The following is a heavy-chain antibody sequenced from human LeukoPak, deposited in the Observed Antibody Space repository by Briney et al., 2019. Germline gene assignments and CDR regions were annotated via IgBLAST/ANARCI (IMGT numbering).Heavy chain of an antibody. Sequence: GASVKVSCKASGGTFSSYAISWVRQAPGQGLEWMGRIIPILGIANYAQKFQGRVTITADKSTSTAYMELSSLRSEDTAVYYCARASPGGGVLDVWGQGTTVTVSS. D-gene: IGHD6-13*01. J-gene: IGHJ6*02. CDR2: IIPILGIA. CDR3: ARASPGGGVLDV. V-gene: IGHV1-69*04. CDR1: GGTFSSYA.